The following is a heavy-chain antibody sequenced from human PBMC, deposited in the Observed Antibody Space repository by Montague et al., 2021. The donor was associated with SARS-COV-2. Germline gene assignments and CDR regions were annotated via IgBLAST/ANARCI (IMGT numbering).Heavy chain of an antibody. CDR1: GDSTSCPNCY. Sequence: SETLSLTCTVSGDSTSCPNCYWGWIRQAPGKELDWIGTIYNSGTTYYNPSLKSRLTISIDTSKNQFSLKLTSVTAADTAVYYCARHRNYGDHSLDNWFHPWGQGTLGTVSS. CDR3: ARHRNYGDHSLDNWFHP. V-gene: IGHV4-39*01. CDR2: IYNSGTT. D-gene: IGHD4-17*01. J-gene: IGHJ5*02.